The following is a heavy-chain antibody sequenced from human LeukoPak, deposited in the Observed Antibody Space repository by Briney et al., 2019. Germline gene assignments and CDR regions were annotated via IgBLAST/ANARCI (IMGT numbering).Heavy chain of an antibody. V-gene: IGHV3-23*01. CDR1: GFTFNTYG. J-gene: IGHJ4*02. CDR3: AAGFYFGDY. Sequence: PGGSLRLSCVAAGFTFNTYGISCVRQAPGRGLEWVSTISGSDGSTYYADSVKGRFTISRDNSKSTLYLQMNSPRAEDTAVYYCAAGFYFGDYWGQGTLVTVSS. D-gene: IGHD3-3*01. CDR2: ISGSDGST.